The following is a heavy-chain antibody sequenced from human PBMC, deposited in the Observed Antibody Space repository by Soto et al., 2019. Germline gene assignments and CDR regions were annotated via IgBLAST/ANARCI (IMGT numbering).Heavy chain of an antibody. J-gene: IGHJ6*02. Sequence: SETLSLTCAVSGDSITSIYHWAWIRQPPGRVLEWVASIYHSGTTYYNPSLKSRVTISVDTSKNQFSLNLRSVTAADSAVYYCARDTPGPAQWLAPYYYYGMDVWGQGTTVTVSS. CDR1: GDSITSIYH. V-gene: IGHV4-38-2*02. CDR2: IYHSGTT. CDR3: ARDTPGPAQWLAPYYYYGMDV. D-gene: IGHD6-19*01.